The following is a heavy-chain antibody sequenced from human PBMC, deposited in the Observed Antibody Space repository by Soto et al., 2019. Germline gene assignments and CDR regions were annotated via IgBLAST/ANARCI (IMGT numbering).Heavy chain of an antibody. J-gene: IGHJ5*02. CDR1: GGSISSYF. CDR3: ARGGACSRWLDP. D-gene: IGHD3-10*02. V-gene: IGHV4-59*01. CDR2: IYYNGNT. Sequence: SETLSLTCTVSGGSISSYFWSGLRQSPGKGLEWIGYIYYNGNTNYNPSLASRVTISVDTSKNHFSLKLNSVTVADTAVYYCARGGACSRWLDPWGQGTMVTVSS.